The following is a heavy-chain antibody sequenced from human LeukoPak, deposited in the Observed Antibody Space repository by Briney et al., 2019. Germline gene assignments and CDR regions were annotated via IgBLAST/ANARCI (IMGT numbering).Heavy chain of an antibody. Sequence: ASVKVSCKASGYTFTSYYMHWVRQAPGQGLEWMGIINPSGGSTSYAQKFQGRVTITRDTSTSTVYMELSSLRSEDTAVYYCARALHSTTTLYYFDYWGQGTLVTVSS. D-gene: IGHD4-11*01. V-gene: IGHV1-46*01. J-gene: IGHJ4*02. CDR3: ARALHSTTTLYYFDY. CDR1: GYTFTSYY. CDR2: INPSGGST.